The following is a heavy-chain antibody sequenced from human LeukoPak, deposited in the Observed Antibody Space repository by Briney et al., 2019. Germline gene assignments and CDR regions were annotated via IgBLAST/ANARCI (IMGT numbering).Heavy chain of an antibody. V-gene: IGHV3-23*01. CDR2: ISGSGGST. Sequence: GGSLRLSCAASGFTFSSYAMSWVRQAPGKGLEWVSAISGSGGSTYYADSVKGRFTISRDNSKNTLYLQMNSLRAEDTAVYYCAKDLLVVPAAIGWFDPWGQGTLVTVSS. CDR3: AKDLLVVPAAIGWFDP. J-gene: IGHJ5*02. CDR1: GFTFSSYA. D-gene: IGHD2-2*01.